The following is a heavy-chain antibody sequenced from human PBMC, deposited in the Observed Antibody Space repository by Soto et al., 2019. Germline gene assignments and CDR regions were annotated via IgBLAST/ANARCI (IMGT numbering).Heavy chain of an antibody. J-gene: IGHJ3*02. CDR1: GFTFSNYA. Sequence: QVQLVESGGGVVQPGRSLRLSCVASGFTFSNYAMHWVRQAPGKGLEWVTVISYDGRNPYYADSVKGRFTISRDNSKKTLYLQMNSLRAEDTAVYYCAKGMLDQLLLRSLDIWGQGTMVTVSS. D-gene: IGHD2-2*01. CDR3: AKGMLDQLLLRSLDI. CDR2: ISYDGRNP. V-gene: IGHV3-30*18.